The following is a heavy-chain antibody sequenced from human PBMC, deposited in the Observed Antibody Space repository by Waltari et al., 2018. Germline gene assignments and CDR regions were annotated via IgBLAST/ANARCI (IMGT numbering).Heavy chain of an antibody. CDR2: ISYNESNI. CDR1: SFTLTQSA. V-gene: IGHV3-30-3*01. CDR3: AGDYWDSINCRGMDV. D-gene: IGHD2-2*01. J-gene: IGHJ6*02. Sequence: QGDLAGSGGGWVRPGWSITHSLAASSFTLTQSALHGVRQAPVKWLERVGGISYNESNIYYVDSVKGRFTISRDYSKKMLFLQMDSVRAEDAAVYYCAGDYWDSINCRGMDVWGQGTTVTVSS.